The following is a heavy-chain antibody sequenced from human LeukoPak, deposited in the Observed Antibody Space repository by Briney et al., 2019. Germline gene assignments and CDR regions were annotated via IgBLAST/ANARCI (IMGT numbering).Heavy chain of an antibody. D-gene: IGHD2-2*01. J-gene: IGHJ4*02. CDR1: GGSISSYY. CDR2: IYYSGST. V-gene: IGHV4-59*08. Sequence: SETLSLTCTVSGGSISSYYWSWLRQPPGKGLEWIGYIYYSGSTNYNPSLKSRVTISVDTSKNQFSLKLSSVTAADTAVYYCARLSVVPAAEYYFDYWGQGTLVTVSS. CDR3: ARLSVVPAAEYYFDY.